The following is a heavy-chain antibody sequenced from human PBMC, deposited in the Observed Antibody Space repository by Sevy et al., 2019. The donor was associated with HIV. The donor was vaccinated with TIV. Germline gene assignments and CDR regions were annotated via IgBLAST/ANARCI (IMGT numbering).Heavy chain of an antibody. J-gene: IGHJ2*01. V-gene: IGHV4-39*02. Sequence: SETLSLTCTVSGGSIRINSYYWGWVRQPPGKGLEWIGSIYNTGSTSYNPSLKSRVTISVDTSKNNFSLRLTSVTAADTAFYYCATPRGTDWYEGAGGYFDLWGRGTLVTVSS. CDR3: ATPRGTDWYEGAGGYFDL. CDR1: GGSIRINSYY. CDR2: IYNTGST. D-gene: IGHD6-19*01.